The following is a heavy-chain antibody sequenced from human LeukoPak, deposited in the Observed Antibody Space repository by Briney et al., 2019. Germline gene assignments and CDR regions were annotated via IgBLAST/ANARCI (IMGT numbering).Heavy chain of an antibody. CDR3: ARTRSTPIYYDFWSGYYSWFDP. V-gene: IGHV4-34*01. CDR1: GGSFSGYY. J-gene: IGHJ5*02. CDR2: INHSGST. D-gene: IGHD3-3*01. Sequence: PSETLSLTCAVYGGSFSGYYWSWIRQPPGKGLEWIGEINHSGSTNYNPSLKSRVTISVDTSKNQFSLKLSSVTAADTAVYYCARTRSTPIYYDFWSGYYSWFDPWGQGTLVTVSS.